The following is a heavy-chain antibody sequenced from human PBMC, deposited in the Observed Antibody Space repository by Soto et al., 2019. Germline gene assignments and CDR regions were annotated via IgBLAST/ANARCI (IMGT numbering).Heavy chain of an antibody. CDR2: ISPHKGDT. V-gene: IGHV1-18*01. J-gene: IGHJ4*02. CDR3: ARDLDASGSYFTNY. D-gene: IGHD3-10*01. Sequence: ASVKVSCKTSGYTFSSIGISWVRQAPGQGLEWMGWISPHKGDTYYAQRLQGRVTMTTDTSTSTAYMELRSLRSDDTAVYFCARDLDASGSYFTNYWGQGTMVTVSS. CDR1: GYTFSSIG.